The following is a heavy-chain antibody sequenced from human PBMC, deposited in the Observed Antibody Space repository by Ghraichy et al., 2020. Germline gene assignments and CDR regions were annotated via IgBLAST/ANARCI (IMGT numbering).Heavy chain of an antibody. D-gene: IGHD3-10*01. J-gene: IGHJ2*01. CDR1: GGSISSGGYY. V-gene: IGHV4-31*03. CDR2: IYYSGST. CDR3: ARASYGSGSSLSNRYWYFDL. Sequence: SQTLSLTCTVSGGSISSGGYYWSWIRQHPGKGLEWIGYIYYSGSTYYNPSLKSRVTISVDTSKNQFSLKLSSVTAADTAVYYCARASYGSGSSLSNRYWYFDLWGRGTLVTVSS.